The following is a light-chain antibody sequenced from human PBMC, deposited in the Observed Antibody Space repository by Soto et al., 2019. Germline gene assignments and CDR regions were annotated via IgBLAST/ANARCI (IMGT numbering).Light chain of an antibody. CDR2: EVT. V-gene: IGLV2-14*01. CDR3: SSFTSSSSTYV. Sequence: ALTQPASVSGSPGQSITISCTGTTSDVGGYNYVSWYQQYPGKAPKLMIFEVTDRPSGVSNRFSGSKSGNTASLSISGLQVEDEAEYYCSSFTSSSSTYVFGSGTKLTVL. CDR1: TSDVGGYNY. J-gene: IGLJ1*01.